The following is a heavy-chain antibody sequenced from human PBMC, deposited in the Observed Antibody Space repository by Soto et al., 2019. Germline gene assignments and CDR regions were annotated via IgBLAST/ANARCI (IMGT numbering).Heavy chain of an antibody. V-gene: IGHV3-7*01. CDR1: GFTFSSYW. D-gene: IGHD4-17*01. CDR3: ARDFTPDYGDLFFDY. J-gene: IGHJ4*02. Sequence: GGSLRLSCAASGFTFSSYWMSWVRQAPGKGLEWVANIKQDGSEKYYVDSVKGRFTISRDNPKNSLYLQMNSLRAEDTAVYYCARDFTPDYGDLFFDYWGQGTLVTVSS. CDR2: IKQDGSEK.